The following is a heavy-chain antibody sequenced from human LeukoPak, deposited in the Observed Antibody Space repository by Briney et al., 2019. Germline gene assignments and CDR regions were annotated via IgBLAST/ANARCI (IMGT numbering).Heavy chain of an antibody. J-gene: IGHJ4*02. CDR1: GGSFSGYY. CDR3: ARGWVATGIFDY. Sequence: PSETLSLTCAVYGGSFSGYYWSWIRQPPGKGLEWIGEINHSGSTNYNPSLKSRVTISVDTSKNQFSLKLSSVTAADTAVYYCARGWVATGIFDYWGQGTLVTVSS. D-gene: IGHD5-12*01. V-gene: IGHV4-34*01. CDR2: INHSGST.